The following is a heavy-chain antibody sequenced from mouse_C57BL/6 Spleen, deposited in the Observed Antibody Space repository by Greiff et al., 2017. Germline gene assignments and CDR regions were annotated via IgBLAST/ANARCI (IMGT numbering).Heavy chain of an antibody. CDR3: ARHEPYGYYEGSYAMDY. CDR1: GYTFTEYT. V-gene: IGHV1-62-2*01. J-gene: IGHJ4*01. CDR2: FYPGSGSI. D-gene: IGHD2-3*01. Sequence: VQLQQSGAELVKPGASVKLSCKASGYTFTEYTIHWVKQRSGQGLEWIGWFYPGSGSIKYNEKFKDKATLTADKSSSTVYMELSRLTSEDSAVXFCARHEPYGYYEGSYAMDYWGKGTSVTVSS.